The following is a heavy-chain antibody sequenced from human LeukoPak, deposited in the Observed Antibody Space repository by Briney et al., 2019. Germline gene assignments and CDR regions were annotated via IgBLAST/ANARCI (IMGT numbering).Heavy chain of an antibody. CDR1: GFTFSDHY. J-gene: IGHJ4*02. CDR3: ASVVPAIGNHNSY. CDR2: IRNEANRYTT. Sequence: GGSLRLSCAASGFTFSDHYMDWVRQAPGKGLEWVGRIRNEANRYTTEYAASVKDSFTISRDDSKNSLYLQMNSLRTEDTGVYYCASVVPAIGNHNSYWGQGTLVTVSS. D-gene: IGHD1-1*01. V-gene: IGHV3-72*01.